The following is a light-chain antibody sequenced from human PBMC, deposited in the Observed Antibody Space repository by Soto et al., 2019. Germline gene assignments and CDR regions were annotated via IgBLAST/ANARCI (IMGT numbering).Light chain of an antibody. V-gene: IGLV4-69*01. CDR1: SGHSSFA. J-gene: IGLJ3*02. CDR3: QTWGTGIQV. Sequence: QLVLAQSPSASASLGASVKLTCTLSSGHSSFAIAWHQQQPEKGPRYLMNVNSDGSHNKGDGIPDRFSGSSSGAERYLTISGLQSEDEADYYCQTWGTGIQVFGGGTKLTVL. CDR2: VNSDGSH.